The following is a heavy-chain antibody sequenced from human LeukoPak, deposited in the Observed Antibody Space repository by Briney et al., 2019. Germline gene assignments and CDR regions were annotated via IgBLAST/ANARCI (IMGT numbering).Heavy chain of an antibody. J-gene: IGHJ4*02. CDR2: INQVGTET. Sequence: PGGSLRLSCAASGFTFSSNYMSWVRQAPGKGLEWVANINQVGTETFYVDSVKGRFTISRDNAKNSLYLQMSSLRAEDTAVYYCTQLLLRGPTAWGQGTLVTVSS. CDR1: GFTFSSNY. D-gene: IGHD3-10*01. V-gene: IGHV3-7*01. CDR3: TQLLLRGPTA.